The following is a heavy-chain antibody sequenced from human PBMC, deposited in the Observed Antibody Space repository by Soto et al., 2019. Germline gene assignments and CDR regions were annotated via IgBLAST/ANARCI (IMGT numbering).Heavy chain of an antibody. Sequence: SETLSLTCSVSGGSFRDHYWGWIRQPPGKGLEWIGKINDSGSTNYSPSLKSRVSMSVDTSKNLFSLKMNSVTAADTAVYYCARSSMVPVEYLAFWGQGTVVTGSS. CDR1: GGSFRDHY. CDR3: ARSSMVPVEYLAF. J-gene: IGHJ4*02. CDR2: INDSGST. D-gene: IGHD3-10*01. V-gene: IGHV4-59*11.